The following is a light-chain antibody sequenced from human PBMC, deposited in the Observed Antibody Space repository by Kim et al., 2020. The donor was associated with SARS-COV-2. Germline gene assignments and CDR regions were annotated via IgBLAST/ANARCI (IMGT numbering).Light chain of an antibody. J-gene: IGKJ2*01. Sequence: SASKGDRGTVTCRGIHDISTYLAWYQQKPGKHPKLLIYAASTLQIGVPSRCSGSGSGTDFTLSISCLQSEDFATYYCQQYYDYPYTFGQGTKLEI. CDR3: QQYYDYPYT. V-gene: IGKV1-8*01. CDR1: HDISTY. CDR2: AAS.